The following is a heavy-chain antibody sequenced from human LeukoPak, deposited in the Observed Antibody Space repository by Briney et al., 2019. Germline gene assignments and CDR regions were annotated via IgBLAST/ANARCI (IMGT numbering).Heavy chain of an antibody. Sequence: GASVKVSCKASGYTFTTYGISSVRQAPGQGLEWMGWISAYNVNTNYPQKLRGRATMTTDTSTSTANRWLRSLRTDGTAVYYCARGGSGSYYNPVDYWGQGTLVTVSS. CDR1: GYTFTTYG. CDR2: ISAYNVNT. J-gene: IGHJ4*02. CDR3: ARGGSGSYYNPVDY. D-gene: IGHD3-10*01. V-gene: IGHV1-18*01.